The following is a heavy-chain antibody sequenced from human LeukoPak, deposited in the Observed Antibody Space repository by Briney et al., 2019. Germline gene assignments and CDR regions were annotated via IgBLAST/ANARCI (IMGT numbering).Heavy chain of an antibody. D-gene: IGHD7-27*01. CDR1: GLSFSSYA. Sequence: GGSLRLSCAASGLSFSSYAMSWVRQAQGKGLEWVSGISGSDGSTYYADSVKGRFTISRDDSKNTLSLQMNSLRVEDTALYYCAQDIAWGAFEHWGQGTLVTVSS. CDR2: ISGSDGST. V-gene: IGHV3-23*01. CDR3: AQDIAWGAFEH. J-gene: IGHJ4*02.